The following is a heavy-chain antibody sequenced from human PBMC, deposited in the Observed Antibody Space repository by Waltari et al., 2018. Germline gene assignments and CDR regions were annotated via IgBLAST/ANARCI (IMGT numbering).Heavy chain of an antibody. J-gene: IGHJ5*02. Sequence: QVQLQQWGAGLLKPSETLSLTCSVSGASFSSYYWGWVRHVPGKGLEWIGQIRHPGNTNYNPSLQSRVAISIDTSRNQFSLRVFSATAADTGLYFCTRGGNYDFWSHSPFVDPWGQGTQVTVSS. CDR2: IRHPGNT. CDR1: GASFSSYY. CDR3: TRGGNYDFWSHSPFVDP. D-gene: IGHD3-3*01. V-gene: IGHV4-34*01.